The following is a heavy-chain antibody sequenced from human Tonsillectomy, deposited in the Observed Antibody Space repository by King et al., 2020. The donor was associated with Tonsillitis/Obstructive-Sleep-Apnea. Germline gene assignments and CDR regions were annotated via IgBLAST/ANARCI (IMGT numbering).Heavy chain of an antibody. CDR1: RFTFSSYA. V-gene: IGHV3-23*04. Sequence: VQLVESGGGLVQPGGSLRLSCAASRFTFSSYAMSWVRQAPGKGLEWVSAIGGSGGSTYYADSVVGRFTISRDNSKNTLFLQMNSLRAEDTAVYYCAKDPYDGVDYWGQGALVIVSS. CDR3: AKDPYDGVDY. J-gene: IGHJ4*02. CDR2: IGGSGGST. D-gene: IGHD1-1*01.